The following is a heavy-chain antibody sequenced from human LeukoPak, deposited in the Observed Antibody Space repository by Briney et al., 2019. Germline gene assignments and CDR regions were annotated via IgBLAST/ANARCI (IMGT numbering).Heavy chain of an antibody. CDR1: GGSISSYY. CDR2: IYTSGST. CDR3: ASYSGSYYNAHYYYMDV. V-gene: IGHV4-4*07. Sequence: PSETLSLTCTVSGGSISSYYWSWIRQPAGKGLEWIGRIYTSGSTNYNPSLKSRVTMSVDTSKNQFSLKLSSVTAADTAVYYCASYSGSYYNAHYYYMDVWGKGTTVTVSS. J-gene: IGHJ6*03. D-gene: IGHD1-26*01.